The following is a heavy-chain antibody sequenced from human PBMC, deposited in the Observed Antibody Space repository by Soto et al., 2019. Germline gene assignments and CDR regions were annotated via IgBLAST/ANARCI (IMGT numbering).Heavy chain of an antibody. CDR1: GYSISSGYY. J-gene: IGHJ4*02. CDR3: ARYSYGGNSRLTDY. Sequence: ETLSLTCAVSGYSISSGYYWGWIRQPPGKGLEWIGSIYHSGSTYYNPSLKSRVTISVDTSKNQFSLKLSSVTAADTAVYYCARYSYGGNSRLTDYWGQGTLVTVSS. CDR2: IYHSGST. D-gene: IGHD4-17*01. V-gene: IGHV4-38-2*01.